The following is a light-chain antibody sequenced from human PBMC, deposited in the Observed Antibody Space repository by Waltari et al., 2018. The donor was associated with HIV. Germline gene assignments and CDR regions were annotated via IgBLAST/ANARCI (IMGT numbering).Light chain of an antibody. J-gene: IGKJ2*01. CDR3: QQYEASPPMYT. Sequence: EPVLTQSPGTLSLSSGERATLSCRAIPTINSNYLAWYQHRPGLPPRLLIYDASTRATGIPDRFSGGGSGTDFTLTISRLEPEDFAVYFCQQYEASPPMYTFGQGTRLEV. CDR2: DAS. CDR1: PTINSNY. V-gene: IGKV3-20*01.